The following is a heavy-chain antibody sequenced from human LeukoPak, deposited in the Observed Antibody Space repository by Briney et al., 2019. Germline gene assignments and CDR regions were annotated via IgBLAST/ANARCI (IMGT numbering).Heavy chain of an antibody. CDR2: ISSSSSYI. Sequence: GGSLRLSCAASGFTFSSYSMNWVRQAPGKGLEWVSSISSSSSYIYYADSVKGRFTISRDNAKNSLYLQMNSLRAEDTAVYYCARAGVLRYFGAGAFDIWGQGTMVTVSS. V-gene: IGHV3-21*01. CDR1: GFTFSSYS. D-gene: IGHD3-9*01. J-gene: IGHJ3*02. CDR3: ARAGVLRYFGAGAFDI.